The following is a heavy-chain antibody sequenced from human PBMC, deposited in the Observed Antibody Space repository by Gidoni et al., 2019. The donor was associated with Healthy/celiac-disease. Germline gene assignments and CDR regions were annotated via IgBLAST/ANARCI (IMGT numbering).Heavy chain of an antibody. CDR1: GFTFSSYA. Sequence: EVQLLESGGGLVQPGGSLRLSCAASGFTFSSYAMSWVRQAPGKGVEWVSAISGSGGSTYYADSVKGRFTISRDNSKNTLYLQMNSLRAEDTAVYYCANLPREWLSNTFDYWGQGTLVTVSS. CDR2: ISGSGGST. J-gene: IGHJ4*02. CDR3: ANLPREWLSNTFDY. D-gene: IGHD3-3*01. V-gene: IGHV3-23*01.